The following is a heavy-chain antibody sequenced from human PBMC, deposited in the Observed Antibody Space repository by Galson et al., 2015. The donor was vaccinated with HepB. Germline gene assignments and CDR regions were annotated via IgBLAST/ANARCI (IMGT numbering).Heavy chain of an antibody. Sequence: CAISGDSASSNRAAWNWIRQPPSRGLEWLGRTYYRSKWSSDYAASVKSRITINADTSKNQFSLQLNSVTPEDTAVYYCARGHYYDSTGAYYFDYWGQGTLVTVSS. D-gene: IGHD3-22*01. V-gene: IGHV6-1*01. CDR2: TYYRSKWSS. CDR3: ARGHYYDSTGAYYFDY. CDR1: GDSASSNRAA. J-gene: IGHJ4*02.